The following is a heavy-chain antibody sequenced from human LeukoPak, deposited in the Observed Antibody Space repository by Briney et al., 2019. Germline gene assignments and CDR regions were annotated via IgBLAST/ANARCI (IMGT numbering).Heavy chain of an antibody. CDR1: GGSFSGYY. CDR3: ATFDFWSGYYFNY. D-gene: IGHD3-3*01. CDR2: INHSGST. V-gene: IGHV4-34*01. J-gene: IGHJ4*02. Sequence: PSETLSLTCAVYGGSFSGYYWSWIRQPPGKGLEWIGEINHSGSTNYNPSLKSRVTMSVDTSKNQFSLKVNSMTAADTAVYYCATFDFWSGYYFNYWGQGTLVTVSS.